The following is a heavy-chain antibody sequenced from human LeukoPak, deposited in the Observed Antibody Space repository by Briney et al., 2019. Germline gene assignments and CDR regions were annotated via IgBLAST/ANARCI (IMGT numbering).Heavy chain of an antibody. CDR3: ARGIYFDPPVYTYYYYGMDV. J-gene: IGHJ6*02. CDR2: IKQDGSEK. Sequence: SGGSLRLSCAASGFTFSGYWMSWVRQAPGKGLEWVANIKQDGSEKYYVDSVKGRFTISRDNAQKSLYLQMNSLRAEDTAVYYCARGIYFDPPVYTYYYYGMDVWGQGTTVTVSS. V-gene: IGHV3-7*01. D-gene: IGHD3-9*01. CDR1: GFTFSGYW.